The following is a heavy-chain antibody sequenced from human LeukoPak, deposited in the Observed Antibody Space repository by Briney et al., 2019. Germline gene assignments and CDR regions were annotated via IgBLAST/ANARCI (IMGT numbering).Heavy chain of an antibody. CDR1: GGTFSSYA. CDR3: ARYDSSLLHAFDI. D-gene: IGHD3-22*01. V-gene: IGHV1-69*05. CDR2: IIPIFGTA. J-gene: IGHJ3*02. Sequence: SVKVSCKASGGTFSSYAISWVRQAPGQGREWMGRIIPIFGTANYAQKFQGRVTITTDESTSTAYMELSSLRSEDAAVYYCARYDSSLLHAFDIWGQGTMVTVSS.